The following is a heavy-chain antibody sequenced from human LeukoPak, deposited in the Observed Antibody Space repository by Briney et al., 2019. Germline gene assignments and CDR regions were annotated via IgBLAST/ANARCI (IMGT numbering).Heavy chain of an antibody. CDR3: AKDPDDSSGYYYFPYYFDY. Sequence: QTGGSLRLSCAASGFTFSSYAMSWVRQAPGKGLEWVSAISGSGGSTYYADSVKGRFTISRDNSKNTLYLQMNSLRAEDTAVYCCAKDPDDSSGYYYFPYYFDYWGQGTLVTVSS. V-gene: IGHV3-23*01. CDR1: GFTFSSYA. CDR2: ISGSGGST. D-gene: IGHD3-22*01. J-gene: IGHJ4*02.